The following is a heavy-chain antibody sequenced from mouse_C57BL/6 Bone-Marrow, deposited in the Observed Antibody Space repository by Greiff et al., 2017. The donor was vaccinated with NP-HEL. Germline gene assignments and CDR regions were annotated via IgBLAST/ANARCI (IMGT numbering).Heavy chain of an antibody. CDR1: GYSITSGYY. Sequence: EVQRVESGPGLVKPSQSLSLTCSVTGYSITSGYYWNWIRQFPGNKLEWMGYISYDGSNNYNPSLKNRISITRDTSKNQFFLKLNSVTTEDTATYYCAKLTGTRGFAYWGQGTLVTVSA. CDR2: ISYDGSN. V-gene: IGHV3-6*01. D-gene: IGHD4-1*01. CDR3: AKLTGTRGFAY. J-gene: IGHJ3*01.